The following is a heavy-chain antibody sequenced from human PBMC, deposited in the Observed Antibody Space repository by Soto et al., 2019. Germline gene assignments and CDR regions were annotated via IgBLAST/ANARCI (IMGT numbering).Heavy chain of an antibody. CDR3: AHRLGYYDSSGYYHNAYFGY. D-gene: IGHD3-22*01. V-gene: IGHV2-5*02. J-gene: IGHJ4*02. Sequence: QITLKESGPTLVKPTQTLTLTCTFSGFSLSTSGVVVGWIRQPPGKALEWLALIYWDDDKRYSPSLKSRLTITKDTSKNQVVLTMTHMDPVDTATYYCAHRLGYYDSSGYYHNAYFGYWGQGTLVTVSS. CDR2: IYWDDDK. CDR1: GFSLSTSGVV.